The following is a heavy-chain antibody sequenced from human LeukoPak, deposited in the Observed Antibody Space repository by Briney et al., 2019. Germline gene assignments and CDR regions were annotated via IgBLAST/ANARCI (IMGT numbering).Heavy chain of an antibody. V-gene: IGHV4-30-4*08. CDR3: ARDRGYFDSRGYYS. CDR1: GGSISSGGYY. D-gene: IGHD3-22*01. CDR2: ISYSGST. J-gene: IGHJ5*02. Sequence: SETLSLTCTVSGGSISSGGYYWSWIRQPPGKGLEWIGYISYSGSTYYNPSLKSRVTISIDTSKNQFSLKLSSVTAADTAVYYCARDRGYFDSRGYYSWGQGTLVTVSS.